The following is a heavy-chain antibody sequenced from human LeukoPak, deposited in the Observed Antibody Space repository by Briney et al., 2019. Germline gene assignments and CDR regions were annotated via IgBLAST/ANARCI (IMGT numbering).Heavy chain of an antibody. CDR1: GFTFSSYG. Sequence: PGGSLRLSCAASGFTFSSYGMHWVRQAPGKGLEWVAFIRYDGSNKYYADSVKGRFTISRDNAKNTLYLQMNSLRAEDTAVYYCAKGLRIWGELPPYWGQGPLVTVSS. CDR3: AKGLRIWGELPPY. D-gene: IGHD1-26*01. CDR2: IRYDGSNK. V-gene: IGHV3-30*02. J-gene: IGHJ4*02.